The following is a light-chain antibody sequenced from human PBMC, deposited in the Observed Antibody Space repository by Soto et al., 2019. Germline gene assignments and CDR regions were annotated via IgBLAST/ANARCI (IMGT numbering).Light chain of an antibody. Sequence: DIQMTQSPSSLSASVGDRVTITCRASQSISSLLNWYQQKPGKAPKLLIYAASSLQSGVPSRFSGSGSGTDFTLTISSLQPEDFATYYCQQSYNTPRTFGQGTKVDI. J-gene: IGKJ1*01. V-gene: IGKV1-39*01. CDR3: QQSYNTPRT. CDR2: AAS. CDR1: QSISSL.